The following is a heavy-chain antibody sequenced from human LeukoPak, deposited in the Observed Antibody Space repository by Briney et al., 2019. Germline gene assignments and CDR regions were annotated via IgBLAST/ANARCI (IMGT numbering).Heavy chain of an antibody. CDR2: IYSGGST. J-gene: IGHJ5*02. CDR3: ARVGRGNWFDP. CDR1: GFTFSNHA. V-gene: IGHV3-53*04. Sequence: PGGSLRLSCVASGFTFSNHALTWVRQAPGKGLEWVSVIYSGGSTYYADSVKGRFTISRHNSKNTLYLQMNSLRAEDTAVYYCARVGRGNWFDPWGQGTLVTVSS.